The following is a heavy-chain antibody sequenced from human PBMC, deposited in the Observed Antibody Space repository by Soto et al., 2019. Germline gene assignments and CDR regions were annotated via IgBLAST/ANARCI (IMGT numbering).Heavy chain of an antibody. Sequence: QVQLQESGPGLVKPSQTLSLTCTVSGGSISSGGYYWSWIRQHPGKGLEWIGYIYYSGSTYYNPSLKSRVTISVDTSKNQFSLKLSSVTAADTAVYYCAREGGRDSSGSPLNNAFDIWGQGTMVTVSS. CDR2: IYYSGST. V-gene: IGHV4-31*03. J-gene: IGHJ3*02. CDR1: GGSISSGGYY. CDR3: AREGGRDSSGSPLNNAFDI. D-gene: IGHD3-22*01.